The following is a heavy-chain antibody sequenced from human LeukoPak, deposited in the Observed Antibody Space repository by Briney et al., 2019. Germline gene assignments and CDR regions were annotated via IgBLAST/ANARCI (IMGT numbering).Heavy chain of an antibody. D-gene: IGHD3/OR15-3a*01. CDR1: EFTFSDYY. V-gene: IGHV3-11*01. CDR2: ISSGSTI. Sequence: GSLRLSCAASEFTFSDYYMSWIRQAPGKGLEWVSYISSGSTIYYADSVKGRFTISRDNAKNSLYLQMNSLRADDTAVYYCARVGLGYTPSDYWGQGTLVTVSS. J-gene: IGHJ4*02. CDR3: ARVGLGYTPSDY.